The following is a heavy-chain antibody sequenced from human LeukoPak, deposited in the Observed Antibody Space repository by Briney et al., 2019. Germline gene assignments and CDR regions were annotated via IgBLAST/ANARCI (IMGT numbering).Heavy chain of an antibody. J-gene: IGHJ4*02. CDR1: GFTFSSYA. Sequence: QPGGSLRLSCAASGFTFSSYAMSWVRQAPGKGLEWGSAIRGSCESTYYAASVKGRFTISSDNSKNTLYLQMSSLRAEDTAVYYCAKDQYYDFWSGFYYWGQGTLVTVSS. V-gene: IGHV3-23*01. CDR2: IRGSCEST. CDR3: AKDQYYDFWSGFYY. D-gene: IGHD3-3*01.